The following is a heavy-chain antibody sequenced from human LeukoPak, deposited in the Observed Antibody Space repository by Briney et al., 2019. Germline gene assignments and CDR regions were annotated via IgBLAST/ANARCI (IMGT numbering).Heavy chain of an antibody. CDR3: ARGGVVVPAATAMDV. Sequence: SETLSLTCAVYGGSFSGYYWSWIRQPPGKGLEWIGEINHSGSTNYNPSLKSRVTIPVDTSKNQFSLKLSSVTAADTAVYYCARGGVVVPAATAMDVWGKGTTVTVSS. CDR2: INHSGST. CDR1: GGSFSGYY. D-gene: IGHD2-2*01. V-gene: IGHV4-34*01. J-gene: IGHJ6*04.